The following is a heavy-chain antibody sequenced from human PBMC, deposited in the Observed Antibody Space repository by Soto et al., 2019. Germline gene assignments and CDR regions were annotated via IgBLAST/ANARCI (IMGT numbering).Heavy chain of an antibody. J-gene: IGHJ4*02. D-gene: IGHD3-22*01. V-gene: IGHV1-69*13. CDR2: VIPLFFPA. CDR3: VRGVHYDISGYYYLY. Sequence: ASVKVSCKASGCTFSTYAIYWVRLAPGQGLEWMGGVIPLFFPAKYAQNFQRRITIPADESTNTAHMELKTLISHDTAQYRGVRGVHYDISGYYYLYWGQGTLVTVSS. CDR1: GCTFSTYA.